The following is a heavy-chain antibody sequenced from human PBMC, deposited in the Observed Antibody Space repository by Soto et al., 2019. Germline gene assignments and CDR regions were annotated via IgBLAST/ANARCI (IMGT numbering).Heavy chain of an antibody. V-gene: IGHV3-23*01. CDR3: AKAVDYYGSGRYFEY. J-gene: IGHJ4*02. Sequence: EVQLLESGGGLVQPGGSLRLSCAASGFTFSSYAMSWVRQAPGKGLEWVSAISGSGGSTYYADSVKGRFTISRDNSKNTLYLQMNSLRAEDTAGYYCAKAVDYYGSGRYFEYWGQGTLVTVSS. CDR2: ISGSGGST. D-gene: IGHD3-10*01. CDR1: GFTFSSYA.